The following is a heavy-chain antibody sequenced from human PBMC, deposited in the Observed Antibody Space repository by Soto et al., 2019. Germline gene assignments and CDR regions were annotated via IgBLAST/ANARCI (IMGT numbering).Heavy chain of an antibody. J-gene: IGHJ5*02. V-gene: IGHV1-18*01. CDR1: GYTFTSYG. D-gene: IGHD2-2*01. CDR3: ARDIRQYCSSTSCYFGFDP. CDR2: ISAYNGNT. Sequence: QVQLVQSGAEVKKPGASVKVSCKASGYTFTSYGISWVRQAPGQGLEWMGWISAYNGNTNYAQKLQGRVTITTDTSTSTAYMELRSLRSDDTAVYYCARDIRQYCSSTSCYFGFDPWGQGTLVTVSS.